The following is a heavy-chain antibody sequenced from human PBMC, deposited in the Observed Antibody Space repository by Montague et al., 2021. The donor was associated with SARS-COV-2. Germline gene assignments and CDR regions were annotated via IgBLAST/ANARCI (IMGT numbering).Heavy chain of an antibody. CDR2: VHYTGST. CDR3: ARRALGYCSGGSCYSGFDY. D-gene: IGHD2-15*01. Sequence: SETLSLTCEVSGGSIRSYYWSWFRQSPGKGLEWIGYVHYTGSTKYNPSLKTRVTLSLDTPKNHFSLRLNSVTAADTAVYYCARRALGYCSGGSCYSGFDYWGQGTLVTVSS. CDR1: GGSIRSYY. V-gene: IGHV4-59*01. J-gene: IGHJ4*02.